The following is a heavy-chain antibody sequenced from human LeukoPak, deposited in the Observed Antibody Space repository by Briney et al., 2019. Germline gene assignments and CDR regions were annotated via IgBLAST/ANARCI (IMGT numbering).Heavy chain of an antibody. CDR3: ARAGTVVYYYYMDV. D-gene: IGHD1/OR15-1a*01. V-gene: IGHV4-34*01. CDR2: INHSGST. Sequence: SETLSLTCAVYGGSFSGYYWSWIRQPPGKGLEWIGEINHSGSTNYNPSLKSRVTISVDTSKNQFSLKLNSVTAADTAVYYCARAGTVVYYYYMDVWGKGTTVTVSS. J-gene: IGHJ6*03. CDR1: GGSFSGYY.